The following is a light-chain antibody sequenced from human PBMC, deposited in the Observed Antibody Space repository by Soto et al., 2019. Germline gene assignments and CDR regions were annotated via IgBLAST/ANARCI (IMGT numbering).Light chain of an antibody. CDR2: AAS. Sequence: DIQMTQSPTSLSASVGDRVTITCRASQDIRNFVAWYQQKPGKAPKLLIYAASTLQSGVPSRFRGSGSGTDFTLTINSLKPEDVATYSCQKYSSVPVFGPGAKVEIK. J-gene: IGKJ3*01. V-gene: IGKV1-27*01. CDR3: QKYSSVPV. CDR1: QDIRNF.